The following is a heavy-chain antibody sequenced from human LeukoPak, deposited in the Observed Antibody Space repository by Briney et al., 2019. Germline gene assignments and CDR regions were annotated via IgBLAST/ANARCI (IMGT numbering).Heavy chain of an antibody. D-gene: IGHD3-16*02. CDR3: AREGYDYVWGSYRRNWFDP. CDR2: NIPIFGTA. CDR1: GGTFSSYA. V-gene: IGHV1-69*13. Sequence: SPVKVSCKASGGTFSSYAISWVRQAPGHGLEWMGGNIPIFGTANYAQKFQGRVTITADESTSTAYMELSSLRSEDTAVYYCAREGYDYVWGSYRRNWFDPWGQGTLVTVSS. J-gene: IGHJ5*02.